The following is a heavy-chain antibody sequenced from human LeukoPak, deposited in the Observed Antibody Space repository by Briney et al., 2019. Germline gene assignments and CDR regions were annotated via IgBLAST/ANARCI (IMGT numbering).Heavy chain of an antibody. D-gene: IGHD4-23*01. CDR1: GFTFSSYA. Sequence: GGSLRLSCAASGFTFSSYAMSWVRQAPGKGLEWVSAISGSGGSTYYADSVKGRFTISRDNSKNTLYLQMNSLRAEDTAVYYCAKDRRTTVVTPVPAFDYWGQGTLVTVSS. J-gene: IGHJ4*02. V-gene: IGHV3-23*01. CDR3: AKDRRTTVVTPVPAFDY. CDR2: ISGSGGST.